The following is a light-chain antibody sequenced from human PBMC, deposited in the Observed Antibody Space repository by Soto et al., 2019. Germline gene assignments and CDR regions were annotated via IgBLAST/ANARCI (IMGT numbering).Light chain of an antibody. CDR1: SGHSSYA. J-gene: IGLJ1*01. Sequence: QSVLTQSPSASASLGASVKLTCTLSSGHSSYAIAWHQQQPPKGPRYLMKLYSDGSHDKGDGIPGRFSGSSSGSERYLTISSLQSEGEADDYCQTWGTGIRLFATGTKVTVL. CDR3: QTWGTGIRL. CDR2: LYSDGSH. V-gene: IGLV4-69*01.